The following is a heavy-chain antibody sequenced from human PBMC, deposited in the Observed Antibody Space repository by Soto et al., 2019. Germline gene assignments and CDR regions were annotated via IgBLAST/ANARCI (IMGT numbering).Heavy chain of an antibody. V-gene: IGHV1-3*04. CDR1: GYSFTTHA. CDR2: INTGNGNT. J-gene: IGHJ6*02. CDR3: ARGEQLYHYYYGMDV. Sequence: ASVKVSCKASGYSFTTHAMIWVRQAPGQRPEWMGWINTGNGNTRYSPKFQGRVNITRDTSASTAYMELSSLKSEDTAVYYCARGEQLYHYYYGMDVWGQGSTVTVSS.